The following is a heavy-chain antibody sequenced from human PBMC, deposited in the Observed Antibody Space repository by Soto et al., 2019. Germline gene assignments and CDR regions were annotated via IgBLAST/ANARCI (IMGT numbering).Heavy chain of an antibody. V-gene: IGHV4-61*01. D-gene: IGHD2-15*01. CDR1: GGSVSSGSYY. J-gene: IGHJ4*02. Sequence: SETLSLTCTVSGGSVSSGSYYWSWIRQPPGKGLEWIGYIYYSGSTNYNPSLKSRVTISVDTSKNQLSLKLSSVTAADTAVHYCARNPAPYYCSGGSCQLFDYWGQGTLVTVSS. CDR3: ARNPAPYYCSGGSCQLFDY. CDR2: IYYSGST.